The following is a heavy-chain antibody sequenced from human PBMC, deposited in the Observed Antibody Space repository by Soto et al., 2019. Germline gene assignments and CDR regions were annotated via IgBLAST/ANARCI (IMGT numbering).Heavy chain of an antibody. Sequence: ASVKVSCKASGYTFTSYGISWVRQAPGQGLEWMGWISAYNGNTNYAQKLQGRVTMTTDTSTSTAYMELRSLRSDDTAVYYCARYVLRYFDWLTYHYYYGMDVWGQGTTVTVSS. CDR2: ISAYNGNT. CDR3: ARYVLRYFDWLTYHYYYGMDV. CDR1: GYTFTSYG. J-gene: IGHJ6*02. D-gene: IGHD3-9*01. V-gene: IGHV1-18*01.